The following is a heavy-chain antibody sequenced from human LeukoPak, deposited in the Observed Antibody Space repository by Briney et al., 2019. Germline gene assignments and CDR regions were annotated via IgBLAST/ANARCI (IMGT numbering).Heavy chain of an antibody. Sequence: SETLSLTCSVSGGSISSYYWTWIRQPPGKRLEWIGYIYYNGNTNYNPSLKSRVTISVDTSKNQFSLKLSSVTAADTAVYYCARDRISLQAFDYWGQGTLVTVSS. CDR2: IYYNGNT. J-gene: IGHJ4*02. CDR1: GGSISSYY. V-gene: IGHV4-59*01. CDR3: ARDRISLQAFDY. D-gene: IGHD2-15*01.